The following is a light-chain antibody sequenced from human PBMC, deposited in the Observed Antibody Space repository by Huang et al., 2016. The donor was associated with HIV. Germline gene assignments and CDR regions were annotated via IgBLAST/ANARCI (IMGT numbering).Light chain of an antibody. J-gene: IGKJ2*01. CDR3: QQRSAWPRT. V-gene: IGKV3-11*01. CDR1: QSVFSY. Sequence: EIVLTHSPATLSLSPGESATLSCRTSQSVFSYLAWYQQRPGQAPRLLIYDASNRATGGSARFSGSGSGTDFALTISSLESEDFAVYYCQQRSAWPRTFGQGTKLEI. CDR2: DAS.